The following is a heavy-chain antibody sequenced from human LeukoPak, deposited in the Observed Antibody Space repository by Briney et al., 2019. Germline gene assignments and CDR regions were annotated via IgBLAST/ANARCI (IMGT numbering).Heavy chain of an antibody. CDR1: GGSSSSYY. Sequence: PSETLSLTCTVSGGSSSSYYWSWIRQPPGKGLEWIGYIYYSGSTNYNPSLKSRVTISVDTSQNQFSLKLSSVTAADAAVYYCASNGRYSSGWYGFDYWGQGTLVTVSS. CDR3: ASNGRYSSGWYGFDY. V-gene: IGHV4-59*01. CDR2: IYYSGST. J-gene: IGHJ4*02. D-gene: IGHD6-19*01.